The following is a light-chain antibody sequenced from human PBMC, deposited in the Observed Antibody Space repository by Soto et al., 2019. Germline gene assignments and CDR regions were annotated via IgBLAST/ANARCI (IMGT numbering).Light chain of an antibody. J-gene: IGLJ1*01. CDR1: SPNTGINT. CDR2: TDN. V-gene: IGLV1-44*01. CDR3: AAWDDSLNGLYV. Sequence: VLTQPPSASWTPGHRVAIACSGSSPNTGINTVNWYQQVPGTAPKLLIYTDNQRPSGVPDRFSGSKSGTSASLAISGLQSEDEADYYCAAWDDSLNGLYVFGTGTKVTVL.